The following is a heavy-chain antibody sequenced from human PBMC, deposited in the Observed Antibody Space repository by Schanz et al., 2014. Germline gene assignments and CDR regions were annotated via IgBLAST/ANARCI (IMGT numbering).Heavy chain of an antibody. Sequence: QGQLVESGGGVVQPGRSLRLSCAASGFTFSSYAMHWVRQAPGKGLEWVAVMSYDGSNKYYADSVKGRFTISRDNAKNSLYLQMNSLRVEDTAVYYCARAQGVIRLYYGVDVWGQGTTVTVSS. J-gene: IGHJ6*02. V-gene: IGHV3-30-3*01. CDR1: GFTFSSYA. CDR3: ARAQGVIRLYYGVDV. CDR2: MSYDGSNK. D-gene: IGHD3-10*01.